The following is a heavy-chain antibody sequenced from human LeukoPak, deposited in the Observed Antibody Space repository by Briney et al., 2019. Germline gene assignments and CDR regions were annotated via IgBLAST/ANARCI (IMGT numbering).Heavy chain of an antibody. J-gene: IGHJ4*02. CDR1: GFTFSSYG. CDR3: AKDIAAADWFDY. Sequence: GGSLRLSCAASGFTFSSYGMHWVRQAPGKGLEWVSAISGSGGSTYYADSVKGRFTISRDNSKNTLYLQMNSLRAEDTAVYYCAKDIAAADWFDYWGPRTLVTVSS. CDR2: ISGSGGST. V-gene: IGHV3-23*01. D-gene: IGHD6-13*01.